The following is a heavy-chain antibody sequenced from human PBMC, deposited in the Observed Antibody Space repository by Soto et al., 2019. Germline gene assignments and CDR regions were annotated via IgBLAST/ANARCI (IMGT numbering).Heavy chain of an antibody. Sequence: SETLSLTCTVSGGSISSYYWSWIRQPPGKGLEWIGYIYYSGITNYNPSLKSRVTISVDTSKNQFSLKLSSVTAADTAVYYFVRYNSNYHDLMAVSAQGTSVLVSS. J-gene: IGHJ6*01. CDR2: IYYSGIT. CDR3: VRYNSNYHDLMAV. D-gene: IGHD1-7*01. V-gene: IGHV4-59*01. CDR1: GGSISSYY.